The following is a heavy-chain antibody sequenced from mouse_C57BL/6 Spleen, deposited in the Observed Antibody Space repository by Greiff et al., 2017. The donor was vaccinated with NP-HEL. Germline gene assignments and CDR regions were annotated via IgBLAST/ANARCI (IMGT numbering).Heavy chain of an antibody. D-gene: IGHD5-1-1*01. CDR1: GFTFSSYG. J-gene: IGHJ1*03. CDR2: ISSGGSYT. CDR3: ARQNSYWYFDV. V-gene: IGHV5-6*01. Sequence: EVKLQESGGDLVKPGGSLKLSCAASGFTFSSYGMSWVRQTPDKRLEWVATISSGGSYTYYPDSVKGRFTISRDNAKNTLYLQMSSLKSEDEAIYYYARQNSYWYFDVWGTGTTVTVSS.